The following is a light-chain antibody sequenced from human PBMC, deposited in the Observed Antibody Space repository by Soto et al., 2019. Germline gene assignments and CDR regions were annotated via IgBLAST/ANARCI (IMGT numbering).Light chain of an antibody. Sequence: QSVLTQPRSASGSPGQPVTISCTGTSSDVGTYKYVSWYQQHPGKAPKLMIYEVTKRPSGVPDRFSGSKSGNTASLTVSGLQAEDEADYYCSSYAGSNNFVFGTGTKVTVL. CDR1: SSDVGTYKY. V-gene: IGLV2-8*01. J-gene: IGLJ1*01. CDR2: EVT. CDR3: SSYAGSNNFV.